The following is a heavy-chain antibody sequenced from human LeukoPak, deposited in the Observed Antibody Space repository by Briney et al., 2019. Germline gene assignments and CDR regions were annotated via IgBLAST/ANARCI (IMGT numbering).Heavy chain of an antibody. CDR3: ARVPGIAVAGTTNWFDP. D-gene: IGHD6-19*01. V-gene: IGHV1-69*13. CDR1: GGTFSSYA. J-gene: IGHJ5*02. CDR2: IIPIFGTA. Sequence: SVKVSCKASGGTFSSYAISWVRQAPGQGLEWMGGIIPIFGTANYAQKFQGRVTITADESTSTAYMELSSLRSEDTAVYYCARVPGIAVAGTTNWFDPWGQGTRVTVSS.